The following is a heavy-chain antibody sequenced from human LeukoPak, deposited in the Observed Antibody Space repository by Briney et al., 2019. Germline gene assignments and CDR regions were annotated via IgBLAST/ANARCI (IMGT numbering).Heavy chain of an antibody. J-gene: IGHJ4*02. CDR2: IYPGDSDT. CDR3: AKSHYYGSGSYYNPGV. CDR1: GYRFTSYW. D-gene: IGHD3-10*01. V-gene: IGHV5-51*01. Sequence: GESLQISCKGSGYRFTSYWIGWVRQMPGKGLEWMGIIYPGDSDTRYSPSFQGQVTISADKSISTAYLQWSSLKASDTAMYYCAKSHYYGSGSYYNPGVWGQGTLVTVSS.